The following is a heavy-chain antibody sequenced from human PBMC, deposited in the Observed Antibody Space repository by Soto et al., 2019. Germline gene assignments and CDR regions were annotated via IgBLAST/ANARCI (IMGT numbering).Heavy chain of an antibody. CDR3: ARGYCSGGSCYSPDYYYYYMDV. V-gene: IGHV1-3*01. J-gene: IGHJ6*03. Sequence: CKASGYTFTSYAMHWVRQAPGQRLEWMGWINAGNGNTKYSQKFQGRVTITRDTSASTAYMELSSLRSEDTAVYYCARGYCSGGSCYSPDYYYYYMDVWGKGTTVTVSS. D-gene: IGHD2-15*01. CDR2: INAGNGNT. CDR1: GYTFTSYA.